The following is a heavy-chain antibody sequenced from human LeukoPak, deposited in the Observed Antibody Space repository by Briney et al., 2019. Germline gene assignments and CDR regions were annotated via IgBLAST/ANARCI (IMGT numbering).Heavy chain of an antibody. CDR3: VKGGYSYGLSFDY. CDR1: GFTFSSYS. V-gene: IGHV3-48*01. Sequence: AGGSLRLSCAASGFTFSSYSMNWVRQAPGKGLEWVSYISSSSSTIYYADSVKGRFTISRDNSKNTLYLQMSSLRAEDTAVYYCVKGGYSYGLSFDYWGQGTLVTVSS. J-gene: IGHJ4*02. CDR2: ISSSSSTI. D-gene: IGHD5-18*01.